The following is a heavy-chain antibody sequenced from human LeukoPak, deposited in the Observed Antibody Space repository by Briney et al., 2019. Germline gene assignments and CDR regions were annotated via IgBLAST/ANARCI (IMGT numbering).Heavy chain of an antibody. Sequence: GGSLRLSCAASGFTFSSYEMNWVRQAPGKGLEWLSYITNTGDIIYYADSVKGRFTISRDNAKNSLYLQMDSLGAEHTAVYYCAREQQLVPGFDYWGQGTLVTVSS. CDR2: ITNTGDII. V-gene: IGHV3-48*03. CDR1: GFTFSSYE. D-gene: IGHD6-13*01. CDR3: AREQQLVPGFDY. J-gene: IGHJ4*02.